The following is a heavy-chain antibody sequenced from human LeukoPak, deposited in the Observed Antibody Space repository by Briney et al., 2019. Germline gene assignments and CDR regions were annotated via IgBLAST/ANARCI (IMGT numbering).Heavy chain of an antibody. D-gene: IGHD6-19*01. CDR2: IYHSGST. CDR3: GGGDRDARYNRGA. J-gene: IGHJ5*02. CDR1: GGSISSSNW. V-gene: IGHV4-4*02. Sequence: TSETLSLTCAVSGGSISSSNWWSWVRQPPGKGLEWIGEIYHSGSTNYNPSLKSRVTISVDKSKNQFSLKLSSVTAADTAVYYCGGGDRDARYNRGAWGKGTPVTVSS.